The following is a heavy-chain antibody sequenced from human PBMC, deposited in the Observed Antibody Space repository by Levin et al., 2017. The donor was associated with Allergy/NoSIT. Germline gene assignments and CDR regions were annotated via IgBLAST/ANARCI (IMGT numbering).Heavy chain of an antibody. CDR3: ARGRLTVWNRDYYGMDV. CDR1: KYTVTSYE. CDR2: VNPNSGDT. V-gene: IGHV1-8*01. Sequence: ASVKVSCKASKYTVTSYEINWVRQATGQGLEWMGWVNPNSGDTDYAQKFQGRVTMTRNISIDTIYMDLSGLRSDDTAVYYCARGRLTVWNRDYYGMDVWGQGTTVTVSS. J-gene: IGHJ6*02. D-gene: IGHD1-1*01.